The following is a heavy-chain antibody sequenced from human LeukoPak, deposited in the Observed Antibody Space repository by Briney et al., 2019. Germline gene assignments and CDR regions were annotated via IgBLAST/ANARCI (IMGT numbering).Heavy chain of an antibody. J-gene: IGHJ4*02. Sequence: PGGSLRLSCAASGFTFSSYGMHWVRQAPGKGLEWVAVIWYGGSNKYYADSVKGRFTISRDNSKNTLYLQMNSLRAEDTAVYYCAKCFFGGSCSIDYWGQGTLVTVSS. CDR3: AKCFFGGSCSIDY. D-gene: IGHD2-15*01. CDR1: GFTFSSYG. V-gene: IGHV3-30*02. CDR2: IWYGGSNK.